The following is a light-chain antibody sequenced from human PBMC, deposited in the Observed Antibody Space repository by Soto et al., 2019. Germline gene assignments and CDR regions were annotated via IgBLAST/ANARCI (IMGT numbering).Light chain of an antibody. V-gene: IGKV1-39*01. CDR2: AAS. J-gene: IGKJ1*01. Sequence: DVQMTQSPSSLSASLGDRGTITCRASQSISSYLNWYQQKPGKAPKLMIFAASSLQSGVPSRFSGSGSGTDFTLTISSLQPEDFATYYCQQSYSTPRTFGQGTKVDIK. CDR1: QSISSY. CDR3: QQSYSTPRT.